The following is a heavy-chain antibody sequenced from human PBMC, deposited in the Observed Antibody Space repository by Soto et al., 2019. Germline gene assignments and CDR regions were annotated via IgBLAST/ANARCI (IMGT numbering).Heavy chain of an antibody. J-gene: IGHJ6*03. D-gene: IGHD2-2*02. V-gene: IGHV3-9*01. CDR1: GFTFDDYA. Sequence: GGSLRLSCAASGFTFDDYAMHWVRQAPGKGLEWVSGISWNSGSIGYADSVKGRFTISRDNAKNSLYLQMNSLRAEDTALYYCAKALYGSYYYYMDVWGKGTTVTVSS. CDR3: AKALYGSYYYYMDV. CDR2: ISWNSGSI.